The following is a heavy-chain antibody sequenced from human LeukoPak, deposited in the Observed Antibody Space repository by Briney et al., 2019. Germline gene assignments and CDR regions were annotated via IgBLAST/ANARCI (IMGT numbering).Heavy chain of an antibody. D-gene: IGHD4-23*01. CDR3: ARSYGANSY. CDR1: GFTFSSYV. J-gene: IGHJ4*02. CDR2: ISGSGGST. V-gene: IGHV3-23*01. Sequence: GGSLRLSCVASGFTFSSYVMNWVRQAPGKGLEWVSAISGSGGSTYYADSVKGRFTISRDNSKNTLYLQMSSLRAEDTAVYYCARSYGANSYWGQGTLVTVSS.